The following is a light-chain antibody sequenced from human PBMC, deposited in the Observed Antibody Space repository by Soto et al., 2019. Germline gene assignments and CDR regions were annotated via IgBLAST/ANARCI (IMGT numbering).Light chain of an antibody. CDR3: QQYNNWPPERT. V-gene: IGKV3-15*01. CDR2: GAS. J-gene: IGKJ1*01. Sequence: EIVMTQSPATLSVSPGERATLSCRASQSVSSNLAWYQQKPGQAPRLLIYGASTRATGIPARFSGSGSGTEFTLTISRLQSEDFAICFCQQYNNWPPERTFGQGTKVEIK. CDR1: QSVSSN.